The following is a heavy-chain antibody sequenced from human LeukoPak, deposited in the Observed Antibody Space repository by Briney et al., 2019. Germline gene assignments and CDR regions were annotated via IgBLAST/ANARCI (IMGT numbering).Heavy chain of an antibody. CDR1: GGSISSYY. J-gene: IGHJ4*02. Sequence: SETLSLTCTVSGGSISSYYWTWIRQPPGKGLEWIGYIYYSGSTNYNPSLKSRVTISVDTSRNQFSLKLRSVTAADTAVYYCARQYYDILTGYYKVDYFDYWGQGTLVTVSS. CDR3: ARQYYDILTGYYKVDYFDY. CDR2: IYYSGST. D-gene: IGHD3-9*01. V-gene: IGHV4-59*08.